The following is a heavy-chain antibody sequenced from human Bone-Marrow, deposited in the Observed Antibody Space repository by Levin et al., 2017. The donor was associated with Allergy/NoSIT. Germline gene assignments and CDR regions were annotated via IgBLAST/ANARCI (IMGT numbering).Heavy chain of an antibody. Sequence: SETLSLTCTVSGGSISSGGYYWSWIRQHPGKGLEWIGYINYSGTTSYNPSLKSRVIISVDTSKNQFSLKLSSVTAADTAVYYCARDSRAARRVMDVWGQGTTVTVSS. CDR2: INYSGTT. CDR1: GGSISSGGYY. J-gene: IGHJ6*02. D-gene: IGHD6-6*01. V-gene: IGHV4-31*03. CDR3: ARDSRAARRVMDV.